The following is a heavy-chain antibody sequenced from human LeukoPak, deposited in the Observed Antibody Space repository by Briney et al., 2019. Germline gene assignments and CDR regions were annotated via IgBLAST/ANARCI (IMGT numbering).Heavy chain of an antibody. V-gene: IGHV4-59*01. CDR2: IYSSDTT. J-gene: IGHJ4*02. CDR3: ARVRSYYGSVTGKSYYFDY. CDR1: GGSFSGYY. Sequence: SETLSLTCAVYGGSFSGYYWSWIRQPPGKGLEYIGYIYSSDTTNYNPSLKSRVTILVDTSKNQYSLRLSSVTAADTAVYYCARVRSYYGSVTGKSYYFDYWGQGALVTVSS. D-gene: IGHD3-10*01.